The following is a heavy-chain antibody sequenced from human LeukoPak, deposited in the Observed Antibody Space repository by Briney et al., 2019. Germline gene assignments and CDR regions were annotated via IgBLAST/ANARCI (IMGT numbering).Heavy chain of an antibody. CDR3: ARGSSGTGYYSFAY. CDR2: IYASGST. V-gene: IGHV4-4*07. J-gene: IGHJ4*01. D-gene: IGHD3-9*01. Sequence: SETLSLTCTVSGASISNSYWSWIRQPAGKGLEWIGRIYASGSTYYNPSLKSRVTMSVDTSKNQFSLKLTSVTAADTAIYYCARGSSGTGYYSFAYWGQEPRSPSPQ. CDR1: GASISNSY.